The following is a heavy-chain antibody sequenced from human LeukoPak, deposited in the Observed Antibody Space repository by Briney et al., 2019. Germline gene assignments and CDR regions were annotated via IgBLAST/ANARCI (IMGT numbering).Heavy chain of an antibody. CDR1: GFTFSSYA. CDR3: ANGLSPDY. CDR2: ISGSGGST. V-gene: IGHV3-23*01. Sequence: GGSLRLSCAASGFTFSSYAMSWVRQAPGEGLEWVSAISGSGGSTYYADSVKGRFTISRDDSKNTLYLQMNSLRDEDTALYYCANGLSPDYWGQGTLVTVSS. J-gene: IGHJ4*02. D-gene: IGHD4/OR15-4a*01.